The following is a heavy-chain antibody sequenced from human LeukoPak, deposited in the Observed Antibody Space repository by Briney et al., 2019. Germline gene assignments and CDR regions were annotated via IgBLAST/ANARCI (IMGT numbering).Heavy chain of an antibody. V-gene: IGHV3-48*04. D-gene: IGHD4-17*01. CDR3: ARGGRGDYRLGLDY. J-gene: IGHJ4*02. Sequence: PGGSLRLSCAASGSTFSSYSMNWVRQAPGKGLEWVSYISSSSSTIYYADSVKGRFTISRDNAKNSLYLQMNSLRAEDTAVYYCARGGRGDYRLGLDYWGQGTLVTVSS. CDR2: ISSSSSTI. CDR1: GSTFSSYS.